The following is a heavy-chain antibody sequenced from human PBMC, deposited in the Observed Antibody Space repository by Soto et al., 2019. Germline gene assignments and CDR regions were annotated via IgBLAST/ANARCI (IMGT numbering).Heavy chain of an antibody. Sequence: QVQLQQWGAGLLKPSETLSLTCAVYGGSFSGYYWSWIRQPPGTGLEWIGEINHSGSTNYNPSLNIRVTISVDTSKNQSSLKLRSVTAADTAVYYCARLGYYGSGSPPDHWGQGTLVTGSS. V-gene: IGHV4-34*01. CDR2: INHSGST. J-gene: IGHJ4*02. CDR3: ARLGYYGSGSPPDH. D-gene: IGHD3-10*01. CDR1: GGSFSGYY.